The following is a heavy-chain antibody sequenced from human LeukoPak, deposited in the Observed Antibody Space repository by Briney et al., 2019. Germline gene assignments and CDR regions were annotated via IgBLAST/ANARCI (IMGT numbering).Heavy chain of an antibody. D-gene: IGHD5-18*01. Sequence: GESLTLSCAASGFTFTNYAMSWVRQAPGKGLEWVANINQDGSEKYYVDSVKGRFTISRDNAKNSLFLQMNNLRAEDTAVYYCASHSHNNFFVFWGQGTLVTVSS. J-gene: IGHJ4*02. CDR1: GFTFTNYA. V-gene: IGHV3-7*01. CDR2: INQDGSEK. CDR3: ASHSHNNFFVF.